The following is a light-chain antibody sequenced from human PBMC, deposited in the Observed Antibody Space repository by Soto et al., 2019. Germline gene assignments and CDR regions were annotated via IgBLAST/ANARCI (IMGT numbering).Light chain of an antibody. CDR1: QGVSSY. CDR2: AAS. V-gene: IGKV3D-15*01. Sequence: IRMTQSPATLSVSQGETATLSCRASQGVSSYLAWYQQKPGNAPRLLIYAASTRQTGIPARFSGSGSGTDFTLTISSLQPEDVAAYYCQKGNNSRPITFGQGTRLEIK. CDR3: QKGNNSRPIT. J-gene: IGKJ5*01.